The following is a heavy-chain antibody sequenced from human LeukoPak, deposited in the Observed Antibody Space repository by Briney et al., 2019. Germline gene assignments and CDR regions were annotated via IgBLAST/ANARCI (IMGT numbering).Heavy chain of an antibody. CDR1: GGTFSSYA. J-gene: IGHJ4*02. CDR2: IIPIFGTA. Sequence: GASVKVSCRASGGTFSSYAISWVRQAPGQGLEWMGGIIPIFGTANYAQKFQGRVTITADESTSTAYMELSSLRSEDTAVYYCAKALWSFSYFDYWGQGTLVAVSS. CDR3: AKALWSFSYFDY. D-gene: IGHD3-10*01. V-gene: IGHV1-69*13.